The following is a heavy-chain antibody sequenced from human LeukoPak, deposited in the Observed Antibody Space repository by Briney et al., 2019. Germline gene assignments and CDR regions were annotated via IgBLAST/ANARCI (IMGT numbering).Heavy chain of an antibody. Sequence: ASVKVSCKASGYTFTGYYMHWVRQAPGQGLEWMGWINPNSGGTNYAQKFQGRVTMTTDTSTSTAYMELRSLRSDDTAVYYCARVQLLVSDYWGQGTLVTVSS. J-gene: IGHJ4*02. CDR2: INPNSGGT. CDR1: GYTFTGYY. D-gene: IGHD6-13*01. V-gene: IGHV1-2*02. CDR3: ARVQLLVSDY.